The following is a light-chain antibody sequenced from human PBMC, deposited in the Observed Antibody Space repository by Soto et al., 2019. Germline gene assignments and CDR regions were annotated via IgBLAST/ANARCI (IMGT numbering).Light chain of an antibody. CDR1: QSISSY. CDR3: KQSYTTPQT. CDR2: AAS. V-gene: IGKV1-39*01. Sequence: DIQMTQSPSSLSASVGDRVTITCRAGQSISSYLNWYQQKPGKAPKLLIYAASSLQSGVPSRFSGSGSGTDFTLTISSLQPEDFATYYRKQSYTTPQTFRQGTKADNK. J-gene: IGKJ1*01.